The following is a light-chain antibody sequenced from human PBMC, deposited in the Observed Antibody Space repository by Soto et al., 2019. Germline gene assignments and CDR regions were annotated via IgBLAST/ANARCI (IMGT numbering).Light chain of an antibody. CDR2: YDD. CDR3: AAWDDSLYGVV. Sequence: QSVLTQPPSVSEAPRQRVTISCSGSSSNIGNNAVNWYQQLPGKAPKLLIYYDDLLPSGVSDRFSGSKSGTSASLGISGLQSEDEADYYCAAWDDSLYGVVFGGGTKLTVL. V-gene: IGLV1-36*01. J-gene: IGLJ2*01. CDR1: SSNIGNNA.